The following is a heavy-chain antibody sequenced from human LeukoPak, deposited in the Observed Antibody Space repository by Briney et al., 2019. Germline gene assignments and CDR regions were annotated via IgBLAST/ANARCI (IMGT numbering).Heavy chain of an antibody. Sequence: SETLSLTCTVSGGSISSSSYYWGWIRQPPGKGLEWTGSIYYSGSTYYNPSLKSRVTISVDTSKNQFSLKLSSVTAADTAVYYCASLYYYYDSSGYRFFDYWGQGTLVTVSS. CDR1: GGSISSSSYY. D-gene: IGHD3-22*01. CDR3: ASLYYYYDSSGYRFFDY. V-gene: IGHV4-39*07. CDR2: IYYSGST. J-gene: IGHJ4*02.